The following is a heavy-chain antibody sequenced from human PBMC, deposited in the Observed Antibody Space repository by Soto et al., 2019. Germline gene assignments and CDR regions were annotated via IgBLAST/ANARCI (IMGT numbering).Heavy chain of an antibody. D-gene: IGHD4-17*01. CDR1: GFTFGAHP. J-gene: IGHJ4*02. CDR2: ISGYGGNT. CDR3: AKQRTTVTTSFAY. Sequence: DVQLLESGGGVVQPGGSLRVSCAASGFTFGAHPMSWVRQAPGKGLEWVSTISGYGGNTYYPDSLTGRFTISRDNSKNTLFLQIHSLREADTAIYYCAKQRTTVTTSFAYWGQGTLVTVSS. V-gene: IGHV3-23*01.